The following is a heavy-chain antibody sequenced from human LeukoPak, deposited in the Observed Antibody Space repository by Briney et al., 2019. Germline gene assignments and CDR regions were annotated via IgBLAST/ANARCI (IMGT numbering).Heavy chain of an antibody. V-gene: IGHV4-59*01. Sequence: SETLSLTCNVSGASISRYYCTWIRQPPGKGLEWIGYIYFTGSSYCNPSLKHRVSMSLDKSTNQFSLELYSVSAADTAVYYCEGFGDLTGYTDVWGKGTTVTVSS. J-gene: IGHJ6*03. CDR2: IYFTGSS. CDR3: EGFGDLTGYTDV. D-gene: IGHD3-9*01. CDR1: GASISRYY.